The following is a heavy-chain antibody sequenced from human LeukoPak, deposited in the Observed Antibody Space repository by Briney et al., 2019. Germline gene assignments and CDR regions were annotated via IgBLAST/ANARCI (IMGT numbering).Heavy chain of an antibody. CDR1: GFTFSSYA. J-gene: IGHJ6*03. V-gene: IGHV3-23*01. D-gene: IGHD6-6*01. CDR3: AKDREAARRRVYYYYCYMDV. Sequence: GGSLGLSCAASGFTFSSYAMSWVRQAPGKGLEWVSAISGSGGSTYYADSVKGRFTISRDNSKNTLYLQMNSLRAEDTAVYYCAKDREAARRRVYYYYCYMDVWGKGTTVTVSS. CDR2: ISGSGGST.